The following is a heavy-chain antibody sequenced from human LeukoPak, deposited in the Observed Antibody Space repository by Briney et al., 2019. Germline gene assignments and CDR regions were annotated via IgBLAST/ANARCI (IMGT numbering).Heavy chain of an antibody. CDR1: GYTFTAYY. CDR2: INPNSGGT. CDR3: ARDPVAGDQFDP. D-gene: IGHD4-17*01. V-gene: IGHV1-2*02. Sequence: ASVKVSCKASGYTFTAYYMHWVRQAPGQGLECMGWINPNSGGTNYAQKFQGRVTMTRDTSISTAYMELSRLRSDDTAVYYCARDPVAGDQFDPWGQGTLVTVSS. J-gene: IGHJ5*02.